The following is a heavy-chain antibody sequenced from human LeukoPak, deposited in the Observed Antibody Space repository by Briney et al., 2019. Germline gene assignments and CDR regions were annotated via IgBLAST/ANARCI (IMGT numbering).Heavy chain of an antibody. V-gene: IGHV1-2*02. CDR1: GYTFTGYY. D-gene: IGHD3-10*01. Sequence: ASVKVSCKASGYTFTGYYMHWVRQAPGQGLEWMGWINPNSGGTNYAQKFQGRVTMTRDTSISTAYMELSRLRSDDTAVYYCARDYGSGSYYPYYWGQGTLITVSS. J-gene: IGHJ4*02. CDR3: ARDYGSGSYYPYY. CDR2: INPNSGGT.